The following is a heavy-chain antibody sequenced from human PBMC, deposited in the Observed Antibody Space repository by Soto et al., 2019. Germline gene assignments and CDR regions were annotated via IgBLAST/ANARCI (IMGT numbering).Heavy chain of an antibody. J-gene: IGHJ4*02. CDR2: ISAYNGNT. CDR1: GYTFTSYG. D-gene: IGHD6-13*01. CDR3: AKDPPYSPTWLNFDY. V-gene: IGHV1-18*01. Sequence: ASVKVSCKASGYTFTSYGISWVRQAPGQGLEWMGWISAYNGNTNYAQKLQGRVTMTTDTSTSTAYMELRSLRADDTAVYYCAKDPPYSPTWLNFDYWGQGTLVTVSS.